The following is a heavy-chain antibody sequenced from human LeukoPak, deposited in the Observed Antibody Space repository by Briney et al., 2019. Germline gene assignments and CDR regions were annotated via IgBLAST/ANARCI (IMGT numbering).Heavy chain of an antibody. Sequence: ASVKVSCKASGYDFTSVGTTWVRRAPGQGLEWMGWISPYNGNTRYAQKFQGRVAMTTDTFTTTAYMELRSLRSDDTAVYYCARDGGAFSGSRYFDWVPQLVYFDYWGQGTQVTVSP. CDR1: GYDFTSVG. CDR3: ARDGGAFSGSRYFDWVPQLVYFDY. J-gene: IGHJ4*02. V-gene: IGHV1-18*01. D-gene: IGHD3-9*01. CDR2: ISPYNGNT.